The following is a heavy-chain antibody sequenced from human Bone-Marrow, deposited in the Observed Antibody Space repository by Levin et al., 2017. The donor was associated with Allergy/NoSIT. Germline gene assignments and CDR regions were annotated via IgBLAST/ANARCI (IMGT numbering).Heavy chain of an antibody. Sequence: GSLRLSCSVSGGSLSSGPYYWAWIRQPPGKGLEWIATTHYSGSTLHNPSLKSRVTISIDTSKNQLSLRLTSVTAADTAVYYCARLAGHTTRYYFDFWGQGTLVTVSS. CDR1: GGSLSSGPYY. CDR3: ARLAGHTTRYYFDF. D-gene: IGHD1-14*01. V-gene: IGHV4-39*01. J-gene: IGHJ4*02. CDR2: THYSGST.